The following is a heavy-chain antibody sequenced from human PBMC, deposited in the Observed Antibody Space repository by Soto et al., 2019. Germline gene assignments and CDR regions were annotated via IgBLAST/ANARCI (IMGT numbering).Heavy chain of an antibody. CDR1: GFTFVNHA. V-gene: IGHV3-23*01. Sequence: EVQLLESGGGLVQPGGSLRLSCAASGFTFVNHAMSWVRQAPGKGPEWVSAISGSGGSTYHADSVEGRFTISRDNYKNTLYLKMSSLRAEDTAVYYCAKSGWGVVVPTVNWYFDLWGRGTLVTVSS. CDR3: AKSGWGVVVPTVNWYFDL. J-gene: IGHJ2*01. D-gene: IGHD2-21*01. CDR2: ISGSGGST.